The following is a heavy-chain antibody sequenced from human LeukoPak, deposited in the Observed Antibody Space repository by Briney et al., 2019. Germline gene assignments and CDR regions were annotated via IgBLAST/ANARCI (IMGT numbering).Heavy chain of an antibody. Sequence: GGSLRLSCAASGFTFSSHAMHWVRQAPGKGLEWVAVISYDGSNKYYADSVKGRFTISRDNSKNTLYLQMNSLRAEDTAVYYCARGFSTYYYYYGMDVWGQGTTVTVSS. CDR2: ISYDGSNK. J-gene: IGHJ6*02. CDR3: ARGFSTYYYYYGMDV. CDR1: GFTFSSHA. V-gene: IGHV3-30-3*01. D-gene: IGHD2-2*01.